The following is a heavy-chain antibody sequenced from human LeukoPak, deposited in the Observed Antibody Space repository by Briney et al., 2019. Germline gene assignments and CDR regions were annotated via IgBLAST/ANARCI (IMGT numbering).Heavy chain of an antibody. J-gene: IGHJ4*02. D-gene: IGHD6-19*01. V-gene: IGHV4-34*01. CDR2: INHSGST. Sequence: PSETLSLTCAVYGGSFSGYYWSWIRQPPGKGLEWIGEINHSGSTNYNPSLKSRVTISVDTSKNQFSLKLSSVTAVDTAVYYCARVSRIRTWRLVREYFDNWGQGTLVTVSS. CDR1: GGSFSGYY. CDR3: ARVSRIRTWRLVREYFDN.